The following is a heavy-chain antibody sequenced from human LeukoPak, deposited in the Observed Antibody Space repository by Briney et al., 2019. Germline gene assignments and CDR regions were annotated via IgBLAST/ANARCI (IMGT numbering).Heavy chain of an antibody. CDR2: INPNSGGT. Sequence: ASVKVSCKASGYTFTGYYMHWVRQAPGQGLEWMGWINPNSGGTNYAQKFQGRVTITRDTSISTAYMELSRLRSDDTAVYYCARGNSGYDKSFDYWGQGTLVTVSS. J-gene: IGHJ4*02. V-gene: IGHV1-2*02. D-gene: IGHD5-12*01. CDR3: ARGNSGYDKSFDY. CDR1: GYTFTGYY.